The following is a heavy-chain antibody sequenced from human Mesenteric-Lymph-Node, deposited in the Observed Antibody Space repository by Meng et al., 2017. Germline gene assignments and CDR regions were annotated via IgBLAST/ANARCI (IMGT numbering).Heavy chain of an antibody. CDR2: ISSSSSYI. CDR1: GFTFSTCS. CDR3: ARGGTVPRY. Sequence: GESLKISCAASGFTFSTCSMNWVRQAPGKGLEWVSSISSSSSYIYYADSMKGRFTISRDNAKNSLYLQMNSLRAEDTAVYYCARGGTVPRYWGQGTLVTVSS. D-gene: IGHD1-14*01. V-gene: IGHV3-21*01. J-gene: IGHJ4*02.